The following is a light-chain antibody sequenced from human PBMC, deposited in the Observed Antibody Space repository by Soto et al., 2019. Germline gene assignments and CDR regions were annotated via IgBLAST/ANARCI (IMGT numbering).Light chain of an antibody. CDR1: NIGNKN. CDR3: QVCDTSSDDRSDPPSDRWV. Sequence: SYELTQPPSVSVAPGQTAMITCGGNNIGNKNVHWYQQRPGQAPVLVVYNDSDRPSGIPDRLSASNSENTATLTISRVEAGDEADFYCQVCDTSSDDRSDPPSDRWVFGGGTKVTVL. CDR2: NDS. V-gene: IGLV3-21*02. J-gene: IGLJ3*02.